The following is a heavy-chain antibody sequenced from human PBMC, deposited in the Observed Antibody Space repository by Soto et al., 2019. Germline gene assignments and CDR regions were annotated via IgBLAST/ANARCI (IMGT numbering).Heavy chain of an antibody. J-gene: IGHJ6*02. Sequence: SQTLSLTCAISGDSVSRNSAAWNWIRQSPSRGLEWLGRTYYRSKWHNDYAVSVKSRITINPDTSKNQFSLQLNSVTPEDTAVYYCARVNWNLGYYGMDVWGQGTTVTVSS. V-gene: IGHV6-1*01. D-gene: IGHD1-7*01. CDR1: GDSVSRNSAA. CDR2: TYYRSKWHN. CDR3: ARVNWNLGYYGMDV.